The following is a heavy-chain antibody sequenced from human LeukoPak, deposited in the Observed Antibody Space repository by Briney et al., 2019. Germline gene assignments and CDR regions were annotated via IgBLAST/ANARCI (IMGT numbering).Heavy chain of an antibody. CDR3: AKGGYCSGGSCYTVYYGMDV. V-gene: IGHV3-23*01. Sequence: GGSLRLSCAASGFTFSSYAMNWVRQAPGKGLEWVSAISGSGGSTYYADSVKGRFTISRDNSKNTLYLQMNSLRAEDTAVYYCAKGGYCSGGSCYTVYYGMDVWGQGTTVTVSS. CDR2: ISGSGGST. J-gene: IGHJ6*02. D-gene: IGHD2-15*01. CDR1: GFTFSSYA.